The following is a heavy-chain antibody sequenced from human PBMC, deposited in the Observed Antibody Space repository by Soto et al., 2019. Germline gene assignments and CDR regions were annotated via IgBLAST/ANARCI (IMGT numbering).Heavy chain of an antibody. CDR1: GFTFSSYS. J-gene: IGHJ5*02. Sequence: RLSCAASGFTFSSYSMNWVRQAPGKGLEWVSSISSSSSYIYYADSVKGRFTISRDNAKNSLYLQMNSLRAEDTAVYYCARGSSSSSNWFDPWGQGNLVTVSS. CDR3: ARGSSSSSNWFDP. CDR2: ISSSSSYI. V-gene: IGHV3-21*01. D-gene: IGHD6-6*01.